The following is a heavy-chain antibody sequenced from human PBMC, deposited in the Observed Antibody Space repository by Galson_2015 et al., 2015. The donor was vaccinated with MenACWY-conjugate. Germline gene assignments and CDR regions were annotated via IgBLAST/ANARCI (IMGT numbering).Heavy chain of an antibody. CDR3: ARETGCSRTSCFHLGMNYSHYSYMDV. CDR2: IKQDGSEK. V-gene: IGHV3-7*03. D-gene: IGHD2-2*01. CDR1: GFIFSSYW. J-gene: IGHJ6*03. Sequence: SLRLSCAASGFIFSSYWMSWVRQAPGKGLEWVANIKQDGSEKYYVDSVKGRFTISRDNAKNSLYLQMDSLRAEDTAVYYCARETGCSRTSCFHLGMNYSHYSYMDVWGKGTPVTVSS.